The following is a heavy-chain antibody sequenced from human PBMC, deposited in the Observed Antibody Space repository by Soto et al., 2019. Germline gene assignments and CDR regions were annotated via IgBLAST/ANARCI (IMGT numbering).Heavy chain of an antibody. J-gene: IGHJ5*02. CDR3: ARQGISDFWSGLNNWFDP. Sequence: SETLSLTCTVSGGSISSSSYYWGWIRQPPGKGLEWIGSIYYSGSTYYNPSLKSRVTISVDTSKNQFSLKLSSVTAADTAVYYCARQGISDFWSGLNNWFDPWGQGTLVTVSS. D-gene: IGHD3-3*01. V-gene: IGHV4-39*01. CDR2: IYYSGST. CDR1: GGSISSSSYY.